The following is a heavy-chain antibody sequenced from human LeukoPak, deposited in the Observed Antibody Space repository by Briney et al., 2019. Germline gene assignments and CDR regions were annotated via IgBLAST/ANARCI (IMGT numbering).Heavy chain of an antibody. CDR2: MSNDGR. CDR1: GFTFSSYA. D-gene: IGHD2-15*01. CDR3: AKAPVTSCRGAFCYPFDY. Sequence: PGGSLRLSCAASGFTFSSYAMSWVRQAPGKGLEWVSAMSNDGRDYASSVRGRFTISRDTSRSTLYLQMNSLRAEDAAVYYCAKAPVTSCRGAFCYPFDYWGQGTLVTVSS. J-gene: IGHJ4*02. V-gene: IGHV3-23*01.